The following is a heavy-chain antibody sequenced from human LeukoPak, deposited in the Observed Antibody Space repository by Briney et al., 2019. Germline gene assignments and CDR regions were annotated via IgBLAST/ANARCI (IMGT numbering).Heavy chain of an antibody. CDR3: AREGPGGFDI. V-gene: IGHV3-7*01. CDR2: IKQDGSEK. J-gene: IGHJ3*02. Sequence: GGSLRLSCAASGFTFSSDAMSWVRQTPGKGLEWVANIKQDGSEKSSVDSVKGRFTISRDNAKNSLYVQMNSLRVEDTAVYYCAREGPGGFDIWGQGTMVTVSS. D-gene: IGHD3-10*01. CDR1: GFTFSSDA.